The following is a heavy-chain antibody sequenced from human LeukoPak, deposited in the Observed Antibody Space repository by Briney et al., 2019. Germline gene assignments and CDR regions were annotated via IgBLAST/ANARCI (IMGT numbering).Heavy chain of an antibody. Sequence: ASVKVSCKASGGTFSSYAISWVRQAPGQGLEWMGRIIPIFGIANYAQKFQGRVTITADKSTSTAYMELSSLRSEDTAVYYCARVQEYDFWSGYGMDVWGQGTTVTVSS. CDR3: ARVQEYDFWSGYGMDV. CDR2: IIPIFGIA. J-gene: IGHJ6*02. V-gene: IGHV1-69*04. CDR1: GGTFSSYA. D-gene: IGHD3-3*01.